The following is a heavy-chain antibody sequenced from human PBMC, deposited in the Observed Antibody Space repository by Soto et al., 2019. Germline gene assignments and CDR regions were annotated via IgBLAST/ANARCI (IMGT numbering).Heavy chain of an antibody. CDR3: ARDLFLVGGSGSYFSLRVSGYDAFDI. Sequence: ASVKVSCKASGYTFTSYGISWVRQAPGQGLEWMGWISAYNGNTNYAQKLQGRVTMTTDTSTSTAYMELRSLRSDDTAVYYCARDLFLVGGSGSYFSLRVSGYDAFDIWGQGTMVPVSS. V-gene: IGHV1-18*01. D-gene: IGHD3-10*01. CDR2: ISAYNGNT. CDR1: GYTFTSYG. J-gene: IGHJ3*02.